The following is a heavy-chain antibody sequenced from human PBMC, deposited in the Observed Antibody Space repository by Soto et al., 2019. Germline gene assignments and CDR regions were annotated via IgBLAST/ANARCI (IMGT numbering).Heavy chain of an antibody. CDR3: AYNRWGTLIF. D-gene: IGHD1-20*01. CDR1: GFSLSTSGVG. J-gene: IGHJ4*02. CDR2: IHWNDDK. Sequence: SGAPLVNPTQTLTLTCTFSGFSLSTSGVGVGWIRQPPGKALEWLARIHWNDDKYYRPSLESRLTISKATSKNQVVLTMTNMDPLDTATAYCAYNRWGTLIFWGQGTLVRVSP. V-gene: IGHV2-5*01.